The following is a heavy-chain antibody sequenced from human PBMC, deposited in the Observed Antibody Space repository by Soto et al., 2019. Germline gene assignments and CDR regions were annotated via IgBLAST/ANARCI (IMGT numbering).Heavy chain of an antibody. Sequence: SVKVSCKASGGTFSSYAITWVRQAPGQGLEWMGGIIPIFGTANYAQKFQGRVTITADESTSTAYMELSSLRSEDPALYYRSRVRVRSSDSSIYQFGIWG. CDR2: IIPIFGTA. J-gene: IGHJ3*02. CDR1: GGTFSSYA. CDR3: SRVRVRSSDSSIYQFGI. V-gene: IGHV1-69*13. D-gene: IGHD3-22*01.